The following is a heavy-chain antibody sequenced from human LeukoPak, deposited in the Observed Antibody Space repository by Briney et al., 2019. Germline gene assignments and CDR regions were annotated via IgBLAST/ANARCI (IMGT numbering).Heavy chain of an antibody. V-gene: IGHV1-46*01. Sequence: ASVKVSCKASGYTFTIYYIHWVRQAPGQGLEWMGIINPSGGSTSYAQKFQGRVTMTRDMSTSTVYMELSSLRSEDTAVYYCARDSLERRYWFDPWGQGTLVTVSS. CDR3: ARDSLERRYWFDP. J-gene: IGHJ5*02. CDR1: GYTFTIYY. D-gene: IGHD1-1*01. CDR2: INPSGGST.